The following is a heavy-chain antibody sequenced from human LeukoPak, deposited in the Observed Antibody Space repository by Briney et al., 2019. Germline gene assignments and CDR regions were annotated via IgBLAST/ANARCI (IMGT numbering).Heavy chain of an antibody. CDR2: IYPADSDT. D-gene: IGHD5-24*01. Sequence: GESLKISRQVSGYIFTNYWIGWVRQMPGKGLESLGIIYPADSDTTYSPSFQGQVSISADKSISTAYLQWSSLKASDTAMYYCARQSRDGYNYIDCWGQGTLVTVSS. V-gene: IGHV5-51*01. J-gene: IGHJ4*02. CDR1: GYIFTNYW. CDR3: ARQSRDGYNYIDC.